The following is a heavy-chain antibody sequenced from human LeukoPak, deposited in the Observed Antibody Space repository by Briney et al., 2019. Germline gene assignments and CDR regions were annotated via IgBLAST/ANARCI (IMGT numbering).Heavy chain of an antibody. Sequence: PGGSLRLSCAASGFTFNSYDMQWVRQSPGKGLEWVTFIRYDGSEKYYVDSVEGRFTISRDNSKNTLYLQMNSLRAEDTAVYYCATSVTGYSSPFYYWGQGTLVTVSP. D-gene: IGHD6-13*01. CDR3: ATSVTGYSSPFYY. CDR1: GFTFNSYD. CDR2: IRYDGSEK. J-gene: IGHJ4*02. V-gene: IGHV3-30*02.